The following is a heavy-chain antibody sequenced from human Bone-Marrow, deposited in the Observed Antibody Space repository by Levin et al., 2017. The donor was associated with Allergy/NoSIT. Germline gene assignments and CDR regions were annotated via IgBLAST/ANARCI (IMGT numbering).Heavy chain of an antibody. CDR3: AKDGFYDSSGYYFGEFDY. CDR1: GLTFSNYG. CDR2: ISYEGSKK. J-gene: IGHJ4*02. V-gene: IGHV3-30*18. D-gene: IGHD3-22*01. Sequence: GESLKISCAASGLTFSNYGMHWVRQAPGKGLEWVALISYEGSKKYYADSVKGRFTISRDNPKSTVYLQMNSLRLEDTAMYYCAKDGFYDSSGYYFGEFDYWGQGTLVTVSS.